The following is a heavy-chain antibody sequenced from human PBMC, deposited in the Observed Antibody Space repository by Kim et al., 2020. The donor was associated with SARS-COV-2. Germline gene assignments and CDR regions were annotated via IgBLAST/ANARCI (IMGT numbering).Heavy chain of an antibody. CDR1: GFTVSSNY. CDR3: ARVPNRYCSGGSCYSFPNWYFDL. CDR2: IYSGGST. D-gene: IGHD2-15*01. V-gene: IGHV3-53*01. Sequence: GGSLRLSCAASGFTVSSNYMSWVRQAPGKGLEWVSVIYSGGSTYYADSVKGRFTISRDNSKNTLYLQMNSLRAEDTAEYYCARVPNRYCSGGSCYSFPNWYFDLWGRGTLVTVSS. J-gene: IGHJ2*01.